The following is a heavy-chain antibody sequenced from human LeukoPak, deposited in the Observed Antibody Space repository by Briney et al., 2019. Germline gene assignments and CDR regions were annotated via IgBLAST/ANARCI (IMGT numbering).Heavy chain of an antibody. CDR1: GFTFSSYG. CDR3: ARGSYYDFWSGYYFNWYFDL. J-gene: IGHJ2*01. V-gene: IGHV3-33*01. D-gene: IGHD3-3*01. Sequence: PGGSLRLSCAASGFTFSSYGMHWVRQAPGKGLEWVAVIWYDGSNKYYADSVKGRFTISKDNSKNTLYLQMNSLRAEDTAVYYCARGSYYDFWSGYYFNWYFDLWGRGTLVTVSS. CDR2: IWYDGSNK.